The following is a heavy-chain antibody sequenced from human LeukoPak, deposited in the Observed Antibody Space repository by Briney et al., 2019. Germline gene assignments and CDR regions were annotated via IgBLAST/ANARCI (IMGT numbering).Heavy chain of an antibody. CDR2: IIPIFGTA. J-gene: IGHJ6*03. D-gene: IGHD6-6*01. Sequence: GASVKVSCKASGGTLSSYAISWVRQAPGQGLEWMGGIIPIFGTANYAQKFQGRVTITADESTSTAYMELSSLRSEDTAVYYCASKAARRLYYYYYMDVWGKGTTVTVSS. CDR1: GGTLSSYA. CDR3: ASKAARRLYYYYYMDV. V-gene: IGHV1-69*13.